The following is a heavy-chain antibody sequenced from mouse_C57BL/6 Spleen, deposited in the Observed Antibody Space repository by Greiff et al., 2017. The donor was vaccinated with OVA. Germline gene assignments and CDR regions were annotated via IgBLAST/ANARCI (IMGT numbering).Heavy chain of an antibody. CDR2: ISSGGDYI. D-gene: IGHD1-1*01. CDR3: TRDNYYGSPWYFDV. CDR1: GFTFSSYA. V-gene: IGHV5-9-1*02. J-gene: IGHJ1*03. Sequence: EVKLVESGAGLVKPGGSLKLSCAASGFTFSSYAMSWVRQTPEKRLEWVAYISSGGDYIYYADTVKGRFTISRDNARNTLYLQMSSLKSEDTAMYYCTRDNYYGSPWYFDVWGTGTTVTVSS.